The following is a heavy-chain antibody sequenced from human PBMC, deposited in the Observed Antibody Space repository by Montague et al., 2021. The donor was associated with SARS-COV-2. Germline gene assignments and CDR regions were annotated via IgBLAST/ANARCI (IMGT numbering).Heavy chain of an antibody. CDR2: FNYTGNT. Sequence: SETLSLTCTVSRGSISGRSNYWGWVRQTPGKGLEWNGSFNYTGNTYHSPSLKSRVTISVDTSKYQVSLSLRSVTAVDTSVYLCVRHGGSSWLVSWGQGTLVIVSS. V-gene: IGHV4-39*01. D-gene: IGHD2-15*01. CDR3: VRHGGSSWLVS. J-gene: IGHJ5*01. CDR1: RGSISGRSNY.